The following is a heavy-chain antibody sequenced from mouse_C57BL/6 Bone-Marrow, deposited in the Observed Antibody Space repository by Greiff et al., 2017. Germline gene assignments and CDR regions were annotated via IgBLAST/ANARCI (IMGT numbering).Heavy chain of an antibody. CDR3: AKIGTTVVARAMDY. J-gene: IGHJ4*01. Sequence: EVQLVESGGGLVKPGGSLKLSCAASGFTFSDYGMHWVRQAPEKGLEWVAYISSGSSTIYYADTVKGRFTISRDNAKNTLFLQMTSLRSEDTAMEYCAKIGTTVVARAMDYWGQGTSVTVSS. D-gene: IGHD1-1*01. CDR1: GFTFSDYG. CDR2: ISSGSSTI. V-gene: IGHV5-17*01.